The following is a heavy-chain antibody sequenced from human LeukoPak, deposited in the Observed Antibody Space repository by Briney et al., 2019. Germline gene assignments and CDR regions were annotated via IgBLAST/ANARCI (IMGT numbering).Heavy chain of an antibody. J-gene: IGHJ5*02. CDR3: ARVRELYYYGSGSYQWFDP. CDR2: ISSSSSTI. V-gene: IGHV3-48*01. D-gene: IGHD3-10*01. CDR1: ALTFSSYS. Sequence: GGSLRLSCAASALTFSSYSMNWVRQAPVKGLEWVSYISSSSSTIYYADSVKGRFTISRDNAKNSLYLQMNSLRAEDTAVYYCARVRELYYYGSGSYQWFDPWGQGTLVTVSS.